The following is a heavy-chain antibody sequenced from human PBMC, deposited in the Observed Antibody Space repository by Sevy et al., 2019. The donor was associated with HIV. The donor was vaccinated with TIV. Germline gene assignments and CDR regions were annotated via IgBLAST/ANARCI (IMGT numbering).Heavy chain of an antibody. Sequence: GESLKISCAASGFTFSKYSMSWIRQTPGKGLEWVSTFSFGCGKINYADPVKGRFTISRDDSRNAFYLQMNSLRAEDTAIYYCAREGCTKPHDYWGQGTVVTVSS. V-gene: IGHV3-23*01. CDR3: AREGCTKPHDY. D-gene: IGHD2-8*01. CDR2: FSFGCGKI. J-gene: IGHJ4*02. CDR1: GFTFSKYS.